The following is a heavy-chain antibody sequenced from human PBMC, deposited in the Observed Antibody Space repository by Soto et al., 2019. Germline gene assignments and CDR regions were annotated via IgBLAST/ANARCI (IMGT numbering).Heavy chain of an antibody. CDR3: AREIELYPGYYGMDV. D-gene: IGHD2-2*02. Sequence: QVQLLQSGGEVKKPGSSVKVSCKASGGTFSSYAISWLRQAPGQGLEWMGGIIPIFGTANYAQKFQGRVTSTADESTSTAYMELSSLRSEDTAVYYCAREIELYPGYYGMDVWGQGTTVTVSS. V-gene: IGHV1-69*01. CDR1: GGTFSSYA. CDR2: IIPIFGTA. J-gene: IGHJ6*02.